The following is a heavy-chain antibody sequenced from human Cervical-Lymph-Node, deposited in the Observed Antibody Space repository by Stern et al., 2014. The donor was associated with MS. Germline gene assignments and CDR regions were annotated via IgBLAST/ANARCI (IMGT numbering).Heavy chain of an antibody. V-gene: IGHV1-69*09. CDR3: ARGPSKAGMDV. CDR1: RASFRRFS. Sequence: VPLVESGAEVKQPGASVKVSCQSSRASFRRFSFTWVLQSPGQGFEWMGRIIPLLDIANYAKRFQGRVTITADKSTSTAYMELSSLTSEDTALYYCARGPSKAGMDVWGQGTTVTVSS. J-gene: IGHJ6*02. CDR2: IIPLLDIA. D-gene: IGHD6-6*01.